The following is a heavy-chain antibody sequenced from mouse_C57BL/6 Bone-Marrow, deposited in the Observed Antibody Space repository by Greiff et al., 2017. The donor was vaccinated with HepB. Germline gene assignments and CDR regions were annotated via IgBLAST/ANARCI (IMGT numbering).Heavy chain of an antibody. CDR3: APYPTYAMDY. J-gene: IGHJ4*01. CDR1: GYTFTDYY. V-gene: IGHV1-26*01. CDR2: INPYNGGT. Sequence: EVQLQQSGPELVKPGASVKISCKASGYTFTDYYMNWVKQSHGKSLEWIGDINPYNGGTSYNQKFKGKATLTVDKSSSTAYMELRSLTSEDSAVYYCAPYPTYAMDYWGQGTSVTVTS.